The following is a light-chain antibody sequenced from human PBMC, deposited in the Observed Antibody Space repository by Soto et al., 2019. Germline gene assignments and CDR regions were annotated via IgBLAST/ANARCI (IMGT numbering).Light chain of an antibody. CDR1: QSISSS. V-gene: IGKV1-39*01. CDR3: QQFHSYPIT. Sequence: DIQMTQSPSSLSASVGDRVTITWRASQSISSSLNWYQKKPGKAPKLLIYDASSLQSGVPSRFSGSGSGTDFTLTNSCLQSEDFATYYCQQFHSYPITFGGGTKVDIK. CDR2: DAS. J-gene: IGKJ4*01.